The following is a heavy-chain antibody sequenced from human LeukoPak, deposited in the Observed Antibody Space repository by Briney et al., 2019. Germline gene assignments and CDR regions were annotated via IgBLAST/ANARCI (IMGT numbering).Heavy chain of an antibody. CDR3: ARDPNGDYGYYRYYMDV. CDR1: GFIFSSYW. V-gene: IGHV3-7*01. D-gene: IGHD4-17*01. CDR2: IKQDGSDK. Sequence: PGGSLRLSCAASGFIFSSYWMSWVRQAPGKGLEWVANIKQDGSDKYYVDSVKGRFTISRDNAKNSLYLQMNSLRAEDTAVYYCARDPNGDYGYYRYYMDVWGKGTTVTVSS. J-gene: IGHJ6*03.